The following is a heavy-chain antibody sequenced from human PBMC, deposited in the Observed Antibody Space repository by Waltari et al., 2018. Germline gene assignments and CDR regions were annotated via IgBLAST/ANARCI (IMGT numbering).Heavy chain of an antibody. V-gene: IGHV3-53*01. Sequence: EVQLVESGGGLIQPGGSLRLSCAASGFTVSSNYMSWVRQAPGKGLVWVSVIYSVGRTYYADAVKGRFTISRDNSKNTLYLQMNSLRAEDTAVYYCARRGAYRPSGAFDIWGQGTMVTVSS. D-gene: IGHD3-10*01. CDR3: ARRGAYRPSGAFDI. J-gene: IGHJ3*02. CDR2: IYSVGRT. CDR1: GFTVSSNY.